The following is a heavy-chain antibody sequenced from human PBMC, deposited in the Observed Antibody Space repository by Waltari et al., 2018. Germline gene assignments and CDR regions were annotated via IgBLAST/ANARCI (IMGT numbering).Heavy chain of an antibody. CDR1: GYTFTAYY. D-gene: IGHD4-17*01. CDR2: INPNSGGT. Sequence: QVRLVQSGAEVKRPGASVKVSCQGSGYTFTAYYLHWVGQAPGQGLEGMGWINPNSGGTSFAAKFQGRVTLTSDTSINTVYMELTRLKSDDTAVYYCARDPHITTTTGSHYWGQGTLVTVSS. CDR3: ARDPHITTTTGSHY. V-gene: IGHV1-2*02. J-gene: IGHJ4*02.